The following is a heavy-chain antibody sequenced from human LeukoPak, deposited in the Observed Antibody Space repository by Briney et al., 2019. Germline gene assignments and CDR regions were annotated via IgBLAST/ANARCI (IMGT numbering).Heavy chain of an antibody. D-gene: IGHD3-22*01. Sequence: ASVKVSCKASGYTFTSYGISWVRQAPGQGLEWMGRIIPILGIANYAQKFQGRVTITADKSTSTAYMELSSLRSEDTAVYYCAREYYDSSGPFDYWGQGTLVTVSS. CDR1: GYTFTSYG. J-gene: IGHJ4*02. V-gene: IGHV1-69*04. CDR2: IIPILGIA. CDR3: AREYYDSSGPFDY.